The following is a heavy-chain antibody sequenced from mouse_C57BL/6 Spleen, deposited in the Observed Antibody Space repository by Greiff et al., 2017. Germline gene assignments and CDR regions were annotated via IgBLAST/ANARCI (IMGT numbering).Heavy chain of an antibody. V-gene: IGHV1-54*01. CDR1: GYAFTNYL. CDR3: ARGDYYGSSSFAY. Sequence: VQLVESGAELVRPGTSVKVSCKASGYAFTNYLIEWVKQRPGQGLEWIGVINPGSGGTNYNEKFKGKATLTADKSSSTAYMQLSSLTSEDSAVYFCARGDYYGSSSFAYWGQGTLVTVSA. J-gene: IGHJ3*01. CDR2: INPGSGGT. D-gene: IGHD1-1*01.